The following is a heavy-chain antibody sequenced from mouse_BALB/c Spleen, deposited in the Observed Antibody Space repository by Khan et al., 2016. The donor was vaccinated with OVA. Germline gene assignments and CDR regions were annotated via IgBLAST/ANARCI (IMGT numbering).Heavy chain of an antibody. CDR1: GFTFSNYA. Sequence: EVELVESGGGLVKPGGSLKLSCAASGFTFSNYAMSWVRQGPEKRLEWVASISSGDSTSYPDSVKGRFTISRDNARNILDLQMSSLRSEDTGMDYCARGYWFAYWGQGTLVTVSA. CDR3: ARGYWFAY. J-gene: IGHJ3*01. CDR2: ISSGDST. V-gene: IGHV5-6-5*01.